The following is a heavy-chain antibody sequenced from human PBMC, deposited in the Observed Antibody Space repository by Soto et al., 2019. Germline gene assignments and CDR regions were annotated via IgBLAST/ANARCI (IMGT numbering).Heavy chain of an antibody. CDR2: MNPNSGNT. Sequence: QVQLVQSGAEVKKPGASVKVSCKASGYTFTSYDINWVRQATGQGLEWMGWMNPNSGNTGYAQKFQGRVTMTRNTSISTDYMELSSLRSEDTAVYYYVPHCISTSCYSIDPWGQGTLVTVSS. D-gene: IGHD2-2*01. CDR1: GYTFTSYD. J-gene: IGHJ5*02. V-gene: IGHV1-8*01. CDR3: VPHCISTSCYSIDP.